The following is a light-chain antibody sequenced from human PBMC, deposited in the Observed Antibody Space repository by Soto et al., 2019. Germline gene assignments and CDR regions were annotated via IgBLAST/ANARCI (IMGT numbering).Light chain of an antibody. CDR1: SRDIGASHS. J-gene: IGLJ2*01. Sequence: QSALTQPPSASGSPGQSVTISCAGSSRDIGASHSVSWYQQHPGKAPKLLISEVTKRPSGVPDRFSGSKSGNTASLTVAGLQADDEADYYCGSKAGSNKHVVFGGGTKVTVL. V-gene: IGLV2-8*01. CDR3: GSKAGSNKHVV. CDR2: EVT.